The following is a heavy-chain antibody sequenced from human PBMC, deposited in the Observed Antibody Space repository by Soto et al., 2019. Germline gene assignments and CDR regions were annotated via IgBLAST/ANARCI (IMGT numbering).Heavy chain of an antibody. CDR1: SGSISSYY. V-gene: IGHV4-59*01. J-gene: IGHJ4*02. Sequence: SETLSLTCTVSSGSISSYYWSWIRQPPGKGLEWIGYVFYSGATNYNSSLKSRVAMSIDTSKNQFSLRLTSVTAADTAVYYCARADVATTNGGRSFGYYFDYWGRGALVTVSS. CDR2: VFYSGAT. D-gene: IGHD7-27*01. CDR3: ARADVATTNGGRSFGYYFDY.